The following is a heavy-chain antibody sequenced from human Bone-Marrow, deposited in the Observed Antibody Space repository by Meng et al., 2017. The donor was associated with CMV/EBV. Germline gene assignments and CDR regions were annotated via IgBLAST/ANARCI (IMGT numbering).Heavy chain of an antibody. D-gene: IGHD4-17*01. CDR2: MNPNSGNT. V-gene: IGHV1-8*01. J-gene: IGHJ6*02. CDR3: ARGGLETTVTSYYYGMDV. Sequence: ASVKVSCKVSGYTFTSYDINWVRQATGQGLEWMGWMNPNSGNTGYAQKFQGRVTMTRNTSISTAYMELSSLRSEDTAVYYCARGGLETTVTSYYYGMDVWGQGTTVTVSS. CDR1: GYTFTSYD.